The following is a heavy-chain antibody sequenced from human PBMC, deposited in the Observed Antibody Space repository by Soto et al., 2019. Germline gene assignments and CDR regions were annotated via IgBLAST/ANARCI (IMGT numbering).Heavy chain of an antibody. CDR1: GYTFTNSG. D-gene: IGHD3-3*01. Sequence: QVELVESGAEVKKPGASVKVSCKASGYTFTNSGINWVRQAPGQGLEWMGWISTDNGNTNYAQHLQGRVSMTTDTPTSTAYIDLRSLRSDDTAVYYCARDQGITTFGVYSMYYYGMDVWGQGTTVTVSS. CDR3: ARDQGITTFGVYSMYYYGMDV. V-gene: IGHV1-18*01. CDR2: ISTDNGNT. J-gene: IGHJ6*02.